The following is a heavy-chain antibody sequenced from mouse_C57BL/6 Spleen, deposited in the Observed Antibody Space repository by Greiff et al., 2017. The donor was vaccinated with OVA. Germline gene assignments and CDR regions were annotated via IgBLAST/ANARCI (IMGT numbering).Heavy chain of an antibody. J-gene: IGHJ3*01. CDR3: ARGRQLRLAY. V-gene: IGHV2-2*01. CDR1: GFSLTSYG. CDR2: IWSGGST. D-gene: IGHD3-2*02. Sequence: VQLQQSGPGLVQPSQSLSITCTVSGFSLTSYGVHWVRQSPGKGLEWLGVIWSGGSTDYNAAFISRLSISKDNSKSQVFFKMNSRQADDTAIYYCARGRQLRLAYWGQGTLVTVSA.